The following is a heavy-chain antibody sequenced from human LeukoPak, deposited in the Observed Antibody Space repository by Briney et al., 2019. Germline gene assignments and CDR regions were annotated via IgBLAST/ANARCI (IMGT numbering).Heavy chain of an antibody. Sequence: GGSLRLSCEASGFTFSSYVMSWVRQAPGKGLEWVSAISGTGGSTWYADSVRGRVTISRDNSKNTLYLQMNSLRAEDTAVYYCAKDSYDSSGSRYDYWGQGTLVTVSS. V-gene: IGHV3-23*01. CDR2: ISGTGGST. D-gene: IGHD3-22*01. CDR3: AKDSYDSSGSRYDY. J-gene: IGHJ4*02. CDR1: GFTFSSYV.